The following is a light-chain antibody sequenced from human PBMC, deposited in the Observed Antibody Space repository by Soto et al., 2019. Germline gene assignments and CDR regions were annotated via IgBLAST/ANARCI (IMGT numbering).Light chain of an antibody. CDR2: KAS. CDR1: QTISSW. CDR3: QQYNSYSGT. V-gene: IGKV1-5*03. Sequence: DIQMTQSPSTLSGSVGDRVTITCRASQTISSWLAWYQQKPGKAPKLLIYKASTLKSGVPSRFSGSGSGTEFTLTISSLQPDDFATYYCQQYNSYSGTFGQGTKGDIK. J-gene: IGKJ1*01.